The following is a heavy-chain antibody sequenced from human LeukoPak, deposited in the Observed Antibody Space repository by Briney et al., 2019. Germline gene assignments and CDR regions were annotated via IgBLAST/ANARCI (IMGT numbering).Heavy chain of an antibody. J-gene: IGHJ4*02. D-gene: IGHD4-23*01. CDR3: ARNGGKVLRGPPCIDY. Sequence: GASVKVSCKASGGTFSSYAISWVRQAPGQGLEWMGGIIPIFGTANYAQKLQGRVTMTTDTSTSTAYMELRSLRSDDTAVYYCARNGGKVLRGPPCIDYWGQGTLVTVSS. CDR2: IIPIFGTA. V-gene: IGHV1-69*05. CDR1: GGTFSSYA.